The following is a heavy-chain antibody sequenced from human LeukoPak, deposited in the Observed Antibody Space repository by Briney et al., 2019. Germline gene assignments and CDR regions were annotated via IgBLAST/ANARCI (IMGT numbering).Heavy chain of an antibody. CDR3: ARAWGSYDSSGYYSG. V-gene: IGHV4-4*02. CDR2: IYYSGST. J-gene: IGHJ4*02. Sequence: NSSETLSLTCAVSGGSISSSNWWSWVRQPPGKGLEWIGYIYYSGSTYYNPSLKSRVTISVDTSKNQFSLKLSSVTAADTAVYYCARAWGSYDSSGYYSGWGQGTLVTVSS. CDR1: GGSISSSNW. D-gene: IGHD3-22*01.